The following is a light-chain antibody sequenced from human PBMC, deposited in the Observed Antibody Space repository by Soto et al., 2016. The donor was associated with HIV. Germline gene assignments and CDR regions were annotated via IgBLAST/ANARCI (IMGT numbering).Light chain of an antibody. CDR1: QSIADW. J-gene: IGKJ1*01. CDR2: KAS. Sequence: DIQMTQSPSTLSASGGDSVTITCRASQSIADWLAWYQQKPGKAPKLLIYKASSLESGAPSRFSGSGSGTEFTLTISSLQPDDFATYYCQQYNSYSPWTFGQGTKVEIK. V-gene: IGKV1-5*03. CDR3: QQYNSYSPWT.